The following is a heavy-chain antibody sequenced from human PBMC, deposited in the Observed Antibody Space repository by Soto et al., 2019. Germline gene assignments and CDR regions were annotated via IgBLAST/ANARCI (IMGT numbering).Heavy chain of an antibody. D-gene: IGHD6-19*01. CDR3: ARSAGWYAVHS. J-gene: IGHJ4*02. V-gene: IGHV4-4*02. CDR2: VFHTGTT. Sequence: QVQLQESGPGLVKPSGTLSLTCAVSGDSVSSPYYWCWVRQPPGKGLEWIGEVFHTGTTSYNPSLPSRVTISMDKSNNQFSLDLSSVTAAATAVYYCARSAGWYAVHSWGPGTPVIVSS. CDR1: GDSVSSPYY.